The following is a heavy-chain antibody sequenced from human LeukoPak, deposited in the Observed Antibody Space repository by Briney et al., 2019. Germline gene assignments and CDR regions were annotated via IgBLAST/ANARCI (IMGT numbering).Heavy chain of an antibody. D-gene: IGHD2-21*02. CDR1: GGSISSSSYY. CDR2: IYYSGST. CDR3: ATPGVVVTANPQYYFDY. V-gene: IGHV4-39*07. J-gene: IGHJ4*02. Sequence: SETLSLTCTVSGGSISSSSYYWGWIRQPPGKGLEWIGSIYYSGSTYYNPSLKSRVTISVDTSKNQFSLKLSSVTAADTAVYYCATPGVVVTANPQYYFDYWGQGTLVTVSS.